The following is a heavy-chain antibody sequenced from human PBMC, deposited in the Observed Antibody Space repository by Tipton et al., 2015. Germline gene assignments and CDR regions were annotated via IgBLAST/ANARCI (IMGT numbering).Heavy chain of an antibody. V-gene: IGHV3-33*08. D-gene: IGHD5-24*01. CDR1: GFIFSTYG. Sequence: RSLRLSCAASGFIFSTYGMDWVRQAPGKGLEWVGAIWYDGSHQYYADSVKGRFTISRDNSKKMLYLQMSSLRGEDTAVYYCARDLEHGMDVWGHGTTVTVSS. J-gene: IGHJ6*02. CDR2: IWYDGSHQ. CDR3: ARDLEHGMDV.